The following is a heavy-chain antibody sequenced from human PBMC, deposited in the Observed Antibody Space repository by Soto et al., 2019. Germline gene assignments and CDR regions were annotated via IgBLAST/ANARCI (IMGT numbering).Heavy chain of an antibody. V-gene: IGHV4-39*01. D-gene: IGHD2-21*02. Sequence: TLSLPEVISGKSSSSCSYYYGRIHQHPGKGLEWIGSIYYSRRTYYNPSFKSRVTISIDTSNNQFSLKLSSVTATDTAVYYGARQRPKVVTPAFFGHWGQGALVTVCS. J-gene: IGHJ4*02. CDR3: ARQRPKVVTPAFFGH. CDR1: GKSSSSCSYY. CDR2: IYYSRRT.